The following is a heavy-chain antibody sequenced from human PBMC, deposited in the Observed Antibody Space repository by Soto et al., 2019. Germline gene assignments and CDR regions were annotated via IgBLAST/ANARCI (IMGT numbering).Heavy chain of an antibody. V-gene: IGHV1-69*01. CDR1: GATFTSTA. CDR3: ASSAGLDHLLNYYGLNV. CDR2: IIPVLGAP. D-gene: IGHD6-13*01. Sequence: QVHLVQSSAEVKKPGSSVKVSCKASGATFTSTAFSWVRQAPGQGLEWMGGIIPVLGAPNYAQKFQARVTITADASTTTVHGELSSLRSDDTAVYYCASSAGLDHLLNYYGLNVWGQGTTVNVSS. J-gene: IGHJ6*02.